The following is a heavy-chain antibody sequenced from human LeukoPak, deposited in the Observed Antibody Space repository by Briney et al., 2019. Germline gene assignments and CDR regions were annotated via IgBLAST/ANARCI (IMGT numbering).Heavy chain of an antibody. D-gene: IGHD2-21*01. CDR1: GFTFSNNA. CDR2: ISNDGNNK. V-gene: IGHV3-30*18. Sequence: PGRSLRLSCGVSGFTFSNNAMHWVRQAPGEGLEWVALISNDGNNKHYADSVKGRFTISRDNSRNTLYLQMNSLRTEDTAVYYCAKDLGLRGIYGPRGGKTIDYWGQGTLVTVSS. CDR3: AKDLGLRGIYGPRGGKTIDY. J-gene: IGHJ4*02.